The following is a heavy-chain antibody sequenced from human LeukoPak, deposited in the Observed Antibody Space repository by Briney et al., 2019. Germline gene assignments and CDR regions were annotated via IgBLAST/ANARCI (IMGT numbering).Heavy chain of an antibody. CDR3: AKDTTLYYYGSGSYSDY. Sequence: GGSLRLSCAASGFTFDDYAMHWVRQAPGKGLEWVSGISWNSGSIGYADSVKGRFTNSRDNAKNSLYLQMNSLRAEDTALYYCAKDTTLYYYGSGSYSDYWGQGTLVTVSS. V-gene: IGHV3-9*01. J-gene: IGHJ4*02. CDR2: ISWNSGSI. CDR1: GFTFDDYA. D-gene: IGHD3-10*01.